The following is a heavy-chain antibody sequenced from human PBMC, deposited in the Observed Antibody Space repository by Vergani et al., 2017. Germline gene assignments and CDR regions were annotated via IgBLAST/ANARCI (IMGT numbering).Heavy chain of an antibody. CDR1: GYSFTNYW. CDR2: IHPADSDT. CDR3: ARLYGRDSSGSKYFDY. D-gene: IGHD3-22*01. Sequence: EVQLVQSGAEVKKPGESLKISCQISGYSFTNYWIGWVRQMPGKGLEWMGIIHPADSDTRYSPSFQGQVTISVDKSISTAYLQGSSLRASDSAMYYCARLYGRDSSGSKYFDYWGQGTLVTGSS. J-gene: IGHJ4*02. V-gene: IGHV5-51*01.